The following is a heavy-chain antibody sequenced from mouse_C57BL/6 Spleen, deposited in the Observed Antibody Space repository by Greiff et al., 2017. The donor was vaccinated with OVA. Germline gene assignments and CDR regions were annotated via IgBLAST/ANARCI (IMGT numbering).Heavy chain of an antibody. CDR2: ISSGSSTI. J-gene: IGHJ2*01. Sequence: DVKLVESGGGLVKPGGSLKLSCAASGFTSSDYGMHWVRQAPEKGLEWVAYISSGSSTIYYADTVKGRFTISRDNAKNTLFLQMTSLRSEDTAMYYCARGQYYFDYWGQGTTLTVSS. D-gene: IGHD3-3*01. CDR1: GFTSSDYG. V-gene: IGHV5-17*01. CDR3: ARGQYYFDY.